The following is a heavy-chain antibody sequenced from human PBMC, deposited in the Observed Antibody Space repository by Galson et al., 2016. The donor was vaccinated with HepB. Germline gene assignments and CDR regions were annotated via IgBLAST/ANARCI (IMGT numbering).Heavy chain of an antibody. J-gene: IGHJ4*02. V-gene: IGHV1-24*01. CDR3: AGFGSCAGGSCYGKYYFDH. Sequence: SVKVSCKVSGYTLTELSMHWVRQAPGKGFEWMGGFDPENGETINAQKFQGRVTINVDESTTTDHMDLTSLTSGDTAMYYCAGFGSCAGGSCYGKYYFDHWGQGTLVIVSA. CDR2: FDPENGET. D-gene: IGHD2-15*01. CDR1: GYTLTELS.